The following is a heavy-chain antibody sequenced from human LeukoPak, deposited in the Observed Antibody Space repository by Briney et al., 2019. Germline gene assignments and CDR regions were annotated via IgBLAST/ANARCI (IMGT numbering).Heavy chain of an antibody. CDR3: ARDGDSGGYLAYFQD. Sequence: PEGSLRLSCAASGFTFGSNYMSWVRQAPGKGLEWVSFIYSGGTTYYADSVKGRFTISRDNSKNTLSLQMNSLRAEDTAVYYCARDGDSGGYLAYFQDWGQGTLVTVSS. D-gene: IGHD3-22*01. J-gene: IGHJ1*01. V-gene: IGHV3-53*01. CDR2: IYSGGTT. CDR1: GFTFGSNY.